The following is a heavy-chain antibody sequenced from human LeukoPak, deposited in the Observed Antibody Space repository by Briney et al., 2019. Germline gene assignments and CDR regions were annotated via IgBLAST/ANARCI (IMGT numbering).Heavy chain of an antibody. D-gene: IGHD1-26*01. J-gene: IGHJ4*02. V-gene: IGHV3-74*01. CDR1: GFTFSSYW. CDR3: AREPYSGSLDY. Sequence: GGSLRLSCAASGFTFSSYWMHWVRQAPGKGLVWVSRINTDGSSTSYADSVKGRFTISRDNAKNTLYLQMNSLRAEDTAVYYCAREPYSGSLDYWGQGTLVTVSS. CDR2: INTDGSST.